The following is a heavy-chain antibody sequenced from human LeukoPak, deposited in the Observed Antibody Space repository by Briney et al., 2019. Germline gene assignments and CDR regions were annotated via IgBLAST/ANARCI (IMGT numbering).Heavy chain of an antibody. CDR3: ARSSTSLIALDI. CDR1: GYTFNSYF. Sequence: GASVKVSCKASGYTFNSYFIHWVRQAPGQGLEWMGMLKPSAGSTSYAQKFQGRVTMTRDTSTTTVYMALTGLTSDDTGGFYCARSSTSLIALDIWGQGTMVTVSS. J-gene: IGHJ3*02. D-gene: IGHD6-13*01. V-gene: IGHV1-46*02. CDR2: LKPSAGST.